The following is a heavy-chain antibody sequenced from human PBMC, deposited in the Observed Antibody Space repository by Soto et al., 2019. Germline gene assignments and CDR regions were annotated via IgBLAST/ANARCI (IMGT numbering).Heavy chain of an antibody. CDR1: GFTVSSNY. J-gene: IGHJ4*02. V-gene: IGHV3-53*05. Sequence: EVQLVETGAGLIQPGGSLRLSGAASGFTVSSNYMSWVREAPGKGLEWVSVIYSGGSTYYADSVKGRFTISRDNSKNTLYLQMNSLRAEDTAVYYCAKLMPDDYVWGSYRYYFEYWGQGTLVTVSS. D-gene: IGHD3-16*02. CDR3: AKLMPDDYVWGSYRYYFEY. CDR2: IYSGGST.